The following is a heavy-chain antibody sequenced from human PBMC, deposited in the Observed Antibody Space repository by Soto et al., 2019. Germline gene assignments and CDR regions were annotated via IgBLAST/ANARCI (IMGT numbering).Heavy chain of an antibody. V-gene: IGHV3-23*01. Sequence: LRLSCAASGFTFSRNAMSWVRQAPGKGLEWVSAISDSGGSTYYADSVKGRFTISRDNSKNTLYLQMNSLRAEDTAVHYCAKDPANGNFDYWGQGTLVTVSS. CDR2: ISDSGGST. J-gene: IGHJ4*02. D-gene: IGHD2-8*01. CDR1: GFTFSRNA. CDR3: AKDPANGNFDY.